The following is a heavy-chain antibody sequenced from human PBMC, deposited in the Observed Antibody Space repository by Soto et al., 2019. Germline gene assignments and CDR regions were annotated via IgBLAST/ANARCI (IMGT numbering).Heavy chain of an antibody. Sequence: SQTLSLTCAISGDSVSESSVSWNWIRQSPSRGLEWLGRTNYGSKWSYAYAESVRSRITISADTSKNQFSLHLTSMTAEDTAVYYCARVNSPPSRARDVLLWFGDPLSRHYYYYYYMDVWGKGTTVTVSS. CDR2: TNYGSKWSY. D-gene: IGHD3-10*01. V-gene: IGHV6-1*01. J-gene: IGHJ6*03. CDR3: ARVNSPPSRARDVLLWFGDPLSRHYYYYYYMDV. CDR1: GDSVSESSVS.